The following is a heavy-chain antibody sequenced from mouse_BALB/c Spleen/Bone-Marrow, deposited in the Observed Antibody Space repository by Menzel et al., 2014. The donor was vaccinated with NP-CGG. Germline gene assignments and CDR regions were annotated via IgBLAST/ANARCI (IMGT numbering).Heavy chain of an antibody. CDR2: INPSTGYT. V-gene: IGHV1-7*01. J-gene: IGHJ2*01. Sequence: QVQLQQSGAELAKPGASVKMSCKASGYTFTSYWMHWVKQRPGQGLEWIGYINPSTGYTEYNQKFKDKATLTADKPSSTAYMQLSSLTSEDSAVYYCARRAVRYFDYWGQGTTLTVPS. CDR3: ARRAVRYFDY. D-gene: IGHD2-13*01. CDR1: GYTFTSYW.